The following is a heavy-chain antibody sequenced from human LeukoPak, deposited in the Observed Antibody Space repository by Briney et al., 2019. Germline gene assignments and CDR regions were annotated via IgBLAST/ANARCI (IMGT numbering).Heavy chain of an antibody. CDR1: GDSVSSNSAA. V-gene: IGHV6-1*01. CDR3: ARELEMATIYSYFDY. CDR2: TYYRSKWSN. Sequence: SQTLSLTCAISGDSVSSNSAAWNWIRQSPSRGLEWLGRTYYRSKWSNDCAVSVKSRITINPDTSKNQFSLQLNSVTPEDTAVYYCARELEMATIYSYFDYWGQGTLVTVSS. J-gene: IGHJ4*02. D-gene: IGHD5-24*01.